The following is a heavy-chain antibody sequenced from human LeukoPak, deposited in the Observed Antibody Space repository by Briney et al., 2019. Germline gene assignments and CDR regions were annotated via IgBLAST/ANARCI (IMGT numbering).Heavy chain of an antibody. J-gene: IGHJ6*02. CDR1: GFTFSSYA. CDR3: AKRYGGYFGMDV. Sequence: GGSLRLSCAASGFTFSSYAMSWVRQAPGEGLEWVSGISGSGGSTYYADSVKGRFTISRDNSKNTLYLQMNSLRAEDTAVYYCAKRYGGYFGMDVWGQGTTVTVSS. V-gene: IGHV3-23*01. D-gene: IGHD3-9*01. CDR2: ISGSGGST.